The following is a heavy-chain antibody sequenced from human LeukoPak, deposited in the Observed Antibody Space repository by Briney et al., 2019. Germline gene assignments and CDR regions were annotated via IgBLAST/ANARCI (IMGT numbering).Heavy chain of an antibody. V-gene: IGHV3-7*01. D-gene: IGHD3-10*01. Sequence: QSGGSLRLSCAASGFTFSSYWMSWVRQAPGKGLEWVAYIKQDGSEKYYVDSVKGRFTISRDNAKNSLYLQMNSLRAEDTAVYYCARESRSSGSYYNPPAWFDYWGQGTLVTVSS. CDR2: IKQDGSEK. CDR3: ARESRSSGSYYNPPAWFDY. CDR1: GFTFSSYW. J-gene: IGHJ4*02.